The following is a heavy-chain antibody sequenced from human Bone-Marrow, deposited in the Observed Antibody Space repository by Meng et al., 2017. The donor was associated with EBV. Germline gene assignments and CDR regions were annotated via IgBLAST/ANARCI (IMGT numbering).Heavy chain of an antibody. D-gene: IGHD2-21*01. CDR1: GASIGSVHW. Sequence: VKPQWSGAGLRTPSGTLSLTCDVSGASIGSVHWWSWVRQPPEKGLEWIGNIYHSGSTSYNPSLKSRVTISVDKSKNQFSLTVRSADTAVYYCARSSPPYCGGDCHNDYWGQGTLVTVSS. V-gene: IGHV4-4*02. J-gene: IGHJ4*02. CDR2: IYHSGST. CDR3: ARSSPPYCGGDCHNDY.